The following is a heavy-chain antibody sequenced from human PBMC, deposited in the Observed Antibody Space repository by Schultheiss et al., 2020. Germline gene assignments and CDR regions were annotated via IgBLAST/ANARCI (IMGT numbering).Heavy chain of an antibody. Sequence: SETLSLTCTVSGGSISSYYWSWIRQPAGKGLEWIGYIYYSGSTNYNPSLNPSLKSRVTISVDKSKNQFSLKLSSVTAADTAVYYCARGAVGGNYDFWSGSRAFDIWGQGTMVTVSS. D-gene: IGHD3-3*01. CDR1: GGSISSYY. CDR3: ARGAVGGNYDFWSGSRAFDI. CDR2: IYYSGST. V-gene: IGHV4-59*12. J-gene: IGHJ3*02.